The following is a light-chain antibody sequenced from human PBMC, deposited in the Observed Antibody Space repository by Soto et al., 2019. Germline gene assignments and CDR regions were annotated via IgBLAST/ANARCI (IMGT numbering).Light chain of an antibody. Sequence: EMVMTESPATLSVSPGERATLSGRASQSVGTNLAWYQQKPGQAPRLLIYSASTRATAIPARFSGSGSGTEFTLTISSLQSEDFGVYSCQEYNNWSYTFGQGTKVDIK. CDR2: SAS. V-gene: IGKV3-15*01. J-gene: IGKJ2*01. CDR1: QSVGTN. CDR3: QEYNNWSYT.